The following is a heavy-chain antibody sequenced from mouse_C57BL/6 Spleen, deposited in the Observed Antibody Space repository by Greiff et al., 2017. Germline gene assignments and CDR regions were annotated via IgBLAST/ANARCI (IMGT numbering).Heavy chain of an antibody. J-gene: IGHJ2*01. Sequence: QVQLQQPGAELVMPGASVKLSCKASGYTFTSYWMHWVKQRPGQGLEWIGEIDPSDSYTNYNQKFKGKSTLTVDKSSSTAYMQLSSLTSEDSAVYYCARGRPSFHYWGQGTTLTVSS. V-gene: IGHV1-69*01. CDR1: GYTFTSYW. CDR2: IDPSDSYT. CDR3: ARGRPSFHY.